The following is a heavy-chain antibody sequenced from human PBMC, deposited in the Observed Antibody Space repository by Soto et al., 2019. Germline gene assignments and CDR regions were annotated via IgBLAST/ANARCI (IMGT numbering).Heavy chain of an antibody. CDR3: AKRNWGGCYFDL. CDR1: GFTFSSYA. Sequence: EVQLLESGGGLVQPGGSLRLSCAASGFTFSSYAMSWVRQAPGKGLEWVSAISGSGGSTYYADSVKGRFTISRDNSKNPMYLQMNSLTAEDTAVYYCAKRNWGGCYFDLWGRGTLVTVSS. V-gene: IGHV3-23*01. D-gene: IGHD7-27*01. CDR2: ISGSGGST. J-gene: IGHJ2*01.